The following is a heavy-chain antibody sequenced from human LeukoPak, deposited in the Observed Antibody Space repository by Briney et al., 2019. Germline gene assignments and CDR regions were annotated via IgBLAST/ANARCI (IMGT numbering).Heavy chain of an antibody. CDR3: AKERGAYSYGYPLDY. D-gene: IGHD5-18*01. V-gene: IGHV3-30*18. J-gene: IGHJ4*02. Sequence: GGSLRLSWAASGFTFSSYGIHCVRQAPGKGPEGVAVISYDGSNKYYVDSVKGRFTISRDNSKNTVFLQMNSLRPEDTAVYYCAKERGAYSYGYPLDYWGQGTLVTVSS. CDR2: ISYDGSNK. CDR1: GFTFSSYG.